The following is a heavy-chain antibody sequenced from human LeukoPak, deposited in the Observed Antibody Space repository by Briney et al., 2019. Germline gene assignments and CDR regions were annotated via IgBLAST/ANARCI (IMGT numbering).Heavy chain of an antibody. J-gene: IGHJ4*02. Sequence: GGSLRLSCAASGFTFSTYAMSWVRQAPGKGLEWVSLIGGSDGRTRYADSVKGRFTISRDNAKNSLYLQMNSLRAEDTAVYYCARGANVYDYVWGSYRYAPYYFDYWGQGTLVTVSS. D-gene: IGHD3-16*02. V-gene: IGHV3-23*01. CDR3: ARGANVYDYVWGSYRYAPYYFDY. CDR1: GFTFSTYA. CDR2: IGGSDGRT.